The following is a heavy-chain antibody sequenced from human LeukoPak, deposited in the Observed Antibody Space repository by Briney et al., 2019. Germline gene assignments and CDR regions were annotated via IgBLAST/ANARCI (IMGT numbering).Heavy chain of an antibody. CDR2: ISYDGSNK. Sequence: GGSLRLSCAAPGFTFSSYAMHWVRQAPGKGLEWVAVISYDGSNKYYADSVKGRFTISRDNSKNTLYLQMNSLRAEDTAVYYCARKPALGVGDYWGQGTLVTVSS. CDR3: ARKPALGVGDY. D-gene: IGHD2-15*01. J-gene: IGHJ4*02. CDR1: GFTFSSYA. V-gene: IGHV3-30-3*01.